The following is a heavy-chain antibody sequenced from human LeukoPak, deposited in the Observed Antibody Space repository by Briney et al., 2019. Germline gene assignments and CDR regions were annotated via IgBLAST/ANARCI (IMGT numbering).Heavy chain of an antibody. V-gene: IGHV3-74*01. CDR3: ARVSSRSYFGYYYYYMDV. CDR1: GFTFSNYW. Sequence: GGSLRLSCAASGFTFSNYWMHWVRQAPGKGLVWVSRINSDGSSTSYADSVKGRFTISRDNAKNTLYLQMNSLRAEDTAVYYCARVSSRSYFGYYYYYMDVWGKGTTVTVSS. CDR2: INSDGSST. D-gene: IGHD3-10*01. J-gene: IGHJ6*03.